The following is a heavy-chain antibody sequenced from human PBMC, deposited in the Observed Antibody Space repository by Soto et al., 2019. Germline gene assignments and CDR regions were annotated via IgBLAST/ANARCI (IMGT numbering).Heavy chain of an antibody. Sequence: GASVKVSCKASGYTFTSYAMHWVRQAPGQRLEWMGWINAGNGNTKYSQKFQGRVTITRDTSASTAYMELSSLRSEDTAVYYCARRYSGYDLAVAGHPWWFDPWGQGTLVTVSS. J-gene: IGHJ5*02. V-gene: IGHV1-3*01. CDR1: GYTFTSYA. CDR3: ARRYSGYDLAVAGHPWWFDP. CDR2: INAGNGNT. D-gene: IGHD5-12*01.